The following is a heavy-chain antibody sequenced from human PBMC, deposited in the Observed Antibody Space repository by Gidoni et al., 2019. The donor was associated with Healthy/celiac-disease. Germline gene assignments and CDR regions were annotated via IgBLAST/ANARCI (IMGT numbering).Heavy chain of an antibody. CDR2: MNPNRGNT. CDR3: ARVRWVREEWLLSHYYYYGMDV. Sequence: QVQLVQSGAEVKKPGASVNVSCKASGYTFTSYDFNWLRQATGQGLEWMGWMNPNRGNTGYAQKFQGRVTMTRNTSISTAYMELSSLRSEDTAVYYCARVRWVREEWLLSHYYYYGMDVWGQGTTVTVSS. D-gene: IGHD3-3*01. CDR1: GYTFTSYD. J-gene: IGHJ6*02. V-gene: IGHV1-8*01.